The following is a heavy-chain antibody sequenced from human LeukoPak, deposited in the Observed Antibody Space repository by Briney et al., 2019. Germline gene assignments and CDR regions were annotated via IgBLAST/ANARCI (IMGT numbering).Heavy chain of an antibody. CDR2: IYYSGST. CDR1: GGSISSSSYY. V-gene: IGHV4-39*07. D-gene: IGHD6-13*01. J-gene: IGHJ4*02. CDR3: ARGSSSWFPFDY. Sequence: NTSETLSLTCTVSGGSISSSSYYWGWIRQPPGKGLEWIGSIYYSGSTYYNPSLKSRVTISVDTSKNQFSLKLSSVTAADTAVYYCARGSSSWFPFDYWGQGTLVTVSS.